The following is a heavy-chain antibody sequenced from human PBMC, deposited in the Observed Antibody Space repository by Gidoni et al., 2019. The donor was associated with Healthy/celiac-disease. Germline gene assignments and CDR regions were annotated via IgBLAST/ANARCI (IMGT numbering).Heavy chain of an antibody. J-gene: IGHJ4*02. V-gene: IGHV4-39*01. Sequence: QLQLQESGPGLVKPSETLSLTCTVSGGSISSSSYYWGWIRQPPGKGLEWIGSIYYSGSTYYNPSLKSRVTISVDTSKNQFSLKLSSVTAADTAVYYCARRNRLGYCSSTSCSTGYYFDYWGQGTLVTVSS. CDR1: GGSISSSSYY. CDR3: ARRNRLGYCSSTSCSTGYYFDY. CDR2: IYYSGST. D-gene: IGHD2-2*01.